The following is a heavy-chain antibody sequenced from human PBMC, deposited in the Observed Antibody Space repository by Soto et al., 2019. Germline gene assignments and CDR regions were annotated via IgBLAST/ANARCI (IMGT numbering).Heavy chain of an antibody. D-gene: IGHD5-12*01. V-gene: IGHV1-3*01. J-gene: IGHJ4*02. Sequence: QVQLVQSGAEVKKPGASVKVSCKASGYTFTSMHWVRQAPGQRLEWMGWINAGNGETKYSQKFQDRVTITRDTSANTAYLELSSLRSEDTAVYYCARDRGYAENWGQGTLVTLSS. CDR1: GYTFTS. CDR3: ARDRGYAEN. CDR2: INAGNGET.